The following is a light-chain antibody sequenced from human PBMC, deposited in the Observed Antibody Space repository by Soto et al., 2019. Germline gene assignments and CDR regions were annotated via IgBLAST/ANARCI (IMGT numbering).Light chain of an antibody. Sequence: EIVLTQSPATLSVSPGERATLSCRASQSVSSSLAWYRRKPGQAPRLLIYDATNRASGVPARFSGSGSGTDFTLTISSLEPEDFAVYYCQQRSNWLWTFGQGTKVDI. J-gene: IGKJ1*01. V-gene: IGKV3-11*01. CDR2: DAT. CDR1: QSVSSS. CDR3: QQRSNWLWT.